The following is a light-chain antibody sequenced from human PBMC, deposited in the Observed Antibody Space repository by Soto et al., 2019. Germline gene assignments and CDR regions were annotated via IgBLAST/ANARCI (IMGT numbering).Light chain of an antibody. J-gene: IGKJ1*01. CDR2: DAS. Sequence: EIVLKQSPATLSLSPGNRATLSCRASQSVSSYLAWYQQKPGQPPRLLIYDASKRATGIPARFSGSGSGTEFTLTISSLQPEDFATYYCQQLNSYPWTFGQGTKVEIK. CDR3: QQLNSYPWT. CDR1: QSVSSY. V-gene: IGKV3-11*01.